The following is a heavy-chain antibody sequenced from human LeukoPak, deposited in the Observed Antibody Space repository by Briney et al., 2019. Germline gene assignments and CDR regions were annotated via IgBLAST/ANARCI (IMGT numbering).Heavy chain of an antibody. CDR2: INPNTGGT. CDR1: GYTFTGYY. Sequence: GASVKVSCKASGYTFTGYYIHWVRQAPGQGLEWMGWINPNTGGTNYAQKFQGRVTMTRDTSISTAYMELRSLTSDDTAVYYCARDGEDIVATIKYYYYYYMDVWGKGTTVTISS. CDR3: ARDGEDIVATIKYYYYYYMDV. D-gene: IGHD5-12*01. V-gene: IGHV1-2*02. J-gene: IGHJ6*03.